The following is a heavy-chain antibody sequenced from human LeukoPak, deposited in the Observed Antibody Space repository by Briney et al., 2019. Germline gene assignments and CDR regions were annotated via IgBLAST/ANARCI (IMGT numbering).Heavy chain of an antibody. CDR1: GGSFSGYY. CDR3: AGGRGRRTMVRGGALNWFDP. CDR2: INHSGST. J-gene: IGHJ5*02. D-gene: IGHD3-10*01. Sequence: PPETLSLTCAVYGGSFSGYYWSWIRQPPGKGLEWIGEINHSGSTNYNPSLKSRVTISVDTSKNQFSLKLSSVTAADTAVYYCAGGRGRRTMVRGGALNWFDPWGQGTLVTVSS. V-gene: IGHV4-34*01.